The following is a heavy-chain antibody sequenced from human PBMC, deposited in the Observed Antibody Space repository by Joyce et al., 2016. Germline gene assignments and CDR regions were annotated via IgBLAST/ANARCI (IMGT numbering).Heavy chain of an antibody. V-gene: IGHV4-34*01. CDR3: ARARRGIILARGEMGEYLQH. CDR2: VNGRGRT. CDR1: GGSLSGYY. J-gene: IGHJ1*01. Sequence: QVHLQEWGAGLLKPSETLSLTCAVYGGSLSGYYWSWIRQAPGMGLEWIGEVNGRGRTNYNPSLKSRATTSMDTSKNQFSVRLTTVTAADTAVYFCARARRGIILARGEMGEYLQHWGRGTVVIVSS. D-gene: IGHD3-10*01.